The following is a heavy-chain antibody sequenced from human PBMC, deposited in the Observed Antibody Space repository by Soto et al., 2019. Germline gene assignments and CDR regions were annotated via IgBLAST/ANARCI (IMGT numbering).Heavy chain of an antibody. CDR2: INGGNGYA. D-gene: IGHD3-10*01. CDR3: ARATDTSGGSYTFAMDV. J-gene: IGHJ6*02. Sequence: QVHLVQSGAEVKEPGASVRVSCKASGYTFSSTAIHWVRQAPGQELEWMGWINGGNGYAKYSQNFQDRVTLTSDASASTTYVELSSLRSEDTAIFDCARATDTSGGSYTFAMDVWGQGTTVTVS. CDR1: GYTFSSTA. V-gene: IGHV1-3*01.